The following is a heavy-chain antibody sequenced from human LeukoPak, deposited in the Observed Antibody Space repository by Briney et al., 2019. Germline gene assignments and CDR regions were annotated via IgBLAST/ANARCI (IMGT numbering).Heavy chain of an antibody. CDR3: ARFLGSDYYFDY. CDR2: INPSGGST. D-gene: IGHD3-3*01. Sequence: ASVKVSCKASGYTFTSYYMHWVRQAPGQGLEWMGIINPSGGSTGYAQKFQGRVTMTRDMSTSTVYMELSSLRSEDTAVYYCARFLGSDYYFDYWGQGTLVTVSS. CDR1: GYTFTSYY. J-gene: IGHJ4*02. V-gene: IGHV1-46*01.